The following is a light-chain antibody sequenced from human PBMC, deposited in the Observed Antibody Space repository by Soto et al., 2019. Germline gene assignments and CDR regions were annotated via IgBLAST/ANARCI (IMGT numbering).Light chain of an antibody. Sequence: EIVMTQSPATLSVSPGERATLSCRASQSVSSNLAWYQQKPGQAPRLLIYGASTRATGIPARFSGSGSGTEFTLTISSLQSEDFAVYYCQHYNNWPPLTFGGGTNVEIK. V-gene: IGKV3-15*01. J-gene: IGKJ4*01. CDR1: QSVSSN. CDR3: QHYNNWPPLT. CDR2: GAS.